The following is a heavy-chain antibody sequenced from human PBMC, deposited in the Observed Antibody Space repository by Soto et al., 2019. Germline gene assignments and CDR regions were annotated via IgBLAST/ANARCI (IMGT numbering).Heavy chain of an antibody. CDR2: VNPDGSTT. CDR1: KFSFSGYW. Sequence: EVQLVESGGGLVQPGGSLRLSCAASKFSFSGYWMHWVRQAPGKGLMWVSRVNPDGSTTTYADSVKGRFTISRDNVKNTVFLQINSLRADDTAVYYCAKVASGSYDWFDPWGQGTLVTVSS. D-gene: IGHD1-26*01. V-gene: IGHV3-74*01. J-gene: IGHJ5*02. CDR3: AKVASGSYDWFDP.